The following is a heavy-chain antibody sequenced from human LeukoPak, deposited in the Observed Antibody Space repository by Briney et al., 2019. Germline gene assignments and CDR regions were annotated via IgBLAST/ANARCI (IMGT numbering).Heavy chain of an antibody. CDR3: ARGPTMVRGVIITSDYYGMDV. V-gene: IGHV3-53*04. D-gene: IGHD3-10*01. CDR1: GFTFSSYW. Sequence: GGSLRLSCAASGFTFSSYWMSWVRQAPGKGLEWVSVIYSGGSTYYADSVKGRFTISRHNSKNTLYLQMNSLRAEDTAVYYCARGPTMVRGVIITSDYYGMDVWGQGTTVTVSS. CDR2: IYSGGST. J-gene: IGHJ6*02.